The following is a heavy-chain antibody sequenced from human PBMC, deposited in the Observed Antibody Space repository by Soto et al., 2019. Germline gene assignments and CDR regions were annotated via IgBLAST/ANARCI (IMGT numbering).Heavy chain of an antibody. CDR2: IIPIFGTA. CDR1: GGTFSSYA. J-gene: IGHJ6*02. CDR3: ARDRGYSSPEGYYYYGMDV. Sequence: QVQLVQSGAEVKKPGSSVKVSCKASGGTFSSYAISWVRQAPGQGLEWMGGIIPIFGTANYAQKFQGRVTITADEATSTAYMELRSVRSEDTAVYYCARDRGYSSPEGYYYYGMDVWGQGTTVTVSS. D-gene: IGHD5-18*01. V-gene: IGHV1-69*12.